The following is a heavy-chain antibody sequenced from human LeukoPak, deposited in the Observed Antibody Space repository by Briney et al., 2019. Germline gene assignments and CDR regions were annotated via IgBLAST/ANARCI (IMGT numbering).Heavy chain of an antibody. CDR1: GFTFSSYA. Sequence: PGGSLRLSCGASGFTFSSYAMSWVRQAPGKGLESVSAISGSGGSTYYADSVKGRFTISRDNSKNTLYLQMNSLRAEDTAVYYCAKERPGIAVAGTEGVLDYWGQGTLVTVSS. J-gene: IGHJ4*02. D-gene: IGHD6-19*01. CDR2: ISGSGGST. V-gene: IGHV3-23*01. CDR3: AKERPGIAVAGTEGVLDY.